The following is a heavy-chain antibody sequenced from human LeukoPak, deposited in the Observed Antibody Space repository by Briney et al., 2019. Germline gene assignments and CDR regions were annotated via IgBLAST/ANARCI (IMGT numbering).Heavy chain of an antibody. Sequence: SETLSLTCTVSGDSISSSSFFWGWIRQPPGKGLEWIGAVYSENTYYNPSLKSRVSISVDTSKNQFSLTMSSVTAADTAVYFCARRAYSAAYWKHFDYWGQGTLVTVSS. V-gene: IGHV4-39*07. J-gene: IGHJ4*02. D-gene: IGHD1-1*01. CDR3: ARRAYSAAYWKHFDY. CDR1: GDSISSSSFF. CDR2: VYSENT.